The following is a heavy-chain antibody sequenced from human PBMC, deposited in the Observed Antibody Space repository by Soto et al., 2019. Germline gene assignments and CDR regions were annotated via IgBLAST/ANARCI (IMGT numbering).Heavy chain of an antibody. J-gene: IGHJ4*02. CDR3: AKDPGVGEWLIYYFDY. D-gene: IGHD3-3*01. CDR2: ISGSGGST. CDR1: GFTFSSYA. Sequence: GGSLRLSCAASGFTFSSYAMSWVRQAPGKGLEWVSAISGSGGSTYYADSVKGRFTISRDNSKNTLYLQMNSLGAEDTAVYYCAKDPGVGEWLIYYFDYWGQGTLVTVSS. V-gene: IGHV3-23*01.